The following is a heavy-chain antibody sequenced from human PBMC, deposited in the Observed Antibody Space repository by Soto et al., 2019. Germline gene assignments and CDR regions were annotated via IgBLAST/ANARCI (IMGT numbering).Heavy chain of an antibody. CDR2: IIPIFGTA. CDR1: GGTFSSYA. D-gene: IGHD3-22*01. V-gene: IGHV1-69*13. J-gene: IGHJ4*02. CDR3: ASLDYYDSSGYSVDY. Sequence: GASVKVSCKASGGTFSSYAISWVRQAPGQGLEWMGGIIPIFGTANYAQKFQGRVTITADESTSTAYMELSSLRSEDTAVYYCASLDYYDSSGYSVDYWGQGTLVTVSS.